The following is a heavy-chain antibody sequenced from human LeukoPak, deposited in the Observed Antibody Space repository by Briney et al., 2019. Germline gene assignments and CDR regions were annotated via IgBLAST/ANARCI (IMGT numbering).Heavy chain of an antibody. CDR3: ARGEQLVLGPLDY. D-gene: IGHD6-13*01. V-gene: IGHV3-30*04. CDR1: GFSSRIPA. CDR2: ISYDGSNK. J-gene: IGHJ4*02. Sequence: GGSLRLSCAASGFSSRIPAMHWVRQAPGKGLEWVAVISYDGSNKYSADSVKGRFTISRDNSKNTLYLQMNSLTAEDTAVYYCARGEQLVLGPLDYWGQGTLVTVSS.